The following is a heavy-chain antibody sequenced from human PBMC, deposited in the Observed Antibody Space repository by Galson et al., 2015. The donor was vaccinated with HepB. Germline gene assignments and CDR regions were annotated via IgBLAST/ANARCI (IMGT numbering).Heavy chain of an antibody. J-gene: IGHJ2*01. CDR2: IYHSGST. D-gene: IGHD4-17*01. V-gene: IGHV4-30-2*01. CDR1: GGSISSGGYS. CDR3: ARGSVDYGLNYWYFDL. Sequence: TLSLTCAVSGGSISSGGYSWSWIRQPPGKGLEWIGYIYHSGSTYYNPSLKSRVTISVDRSKNQFSLKLSSVTAADTAVYYCARGSVDYGLNYWYFDLWGRGTLVTVSS.